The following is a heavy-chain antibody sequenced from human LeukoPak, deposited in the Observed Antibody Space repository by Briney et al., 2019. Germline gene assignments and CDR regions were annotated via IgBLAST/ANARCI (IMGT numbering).Heavy chain of an antibody. CDR1: GGSISGYY. CDR2: INHSGST. CDR3: ARERARYVINDAFDI. Sequence: PSETLSLTCSVSGGSISGYYWSWIRQPPGKGLEWIGEINHSGSTNYNPSLKSRVTISVDTSKNQFSLKLSSVTAADTAVYYCARERARYVINDAFDIWGQGTMVTVSS. D-gene: IGHD3-16*01. V-gene: IGHV4-34*01. J-gene: IGHJ3*02.